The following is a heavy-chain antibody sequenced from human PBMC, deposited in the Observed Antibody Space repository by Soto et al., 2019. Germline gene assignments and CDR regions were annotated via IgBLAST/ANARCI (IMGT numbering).Heavy chain of an antibody. D-gene: IGHD6-13*01. J-gene: IGHJ6*02. CDR1: GGTFSSYA. V-gene: IGHV1-69*13. CDR3: ARHMRYSSSWYEYYYYGMDV. CDR2: IIPIFGTA. Sequence: SVKVSCKASGGTFSSYAISWVQQAPGQGLEWMGGIIPIFGTANYAQKFQGRVTITADESTSTAYMELSSLRSEDTAVYYCARHMRYSSSWYEYYYYGMDVWGQGTTVTVSS.